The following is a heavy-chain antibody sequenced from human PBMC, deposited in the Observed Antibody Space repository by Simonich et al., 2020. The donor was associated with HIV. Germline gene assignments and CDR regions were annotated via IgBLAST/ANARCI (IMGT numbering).Heavy chain of an antibody. J-gene: IGHJ4*02. D-gene: IGHD2-2*01. V-gene: IGHV3-21*01. CDR1: GFTFSSYS. CDR2: ISSSSSYI. CDR3: ARDGRKGSSTSCSDY. Sequence: EVQLVESGGGLVKPGGSLRLSCAASGFTFSSYSMNWVRQAPGKGLEWVSSISSSSSYIDYADSGKGRFTISRDNAKNSLYLQTNSLRAEDTAVYYCARDGRKGSSTSCSDYWGQGTLVTVSS.